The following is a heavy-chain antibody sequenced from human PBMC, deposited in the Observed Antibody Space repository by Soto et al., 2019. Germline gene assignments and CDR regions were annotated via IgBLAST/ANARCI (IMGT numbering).Heavy chain of an antibody. V-gene: IGHV3-21*01. J-gene: IGHJ6*02. Sequence: GGSLRLSCAASGFTFSSYSMNWVRQAPGKGLEWVSSISSSSSYIYYADSVKGRFTISRDNAKNSLYLQMNSLRAEDTAVYYCARDQPPYYYYGMDVWGQGTTVTVSS. CDR1: GFTFSSYS. CDR3: ARDQPPYYYYGMDV. CDR2: ISSSSSYI.